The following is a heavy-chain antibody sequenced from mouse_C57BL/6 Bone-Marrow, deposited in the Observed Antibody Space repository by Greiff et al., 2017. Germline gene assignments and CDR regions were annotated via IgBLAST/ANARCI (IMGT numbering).Heavy chain of an antibody. CDR2: IRLKSDNYAT. V-gene: IGHV6-3*01. CDR1: GFTFSNYW. Sequence: EVQGVESGGGLVQPGGSMKLSCVASGFTFSNYWMNWVRQSPEQGLEWVAQIRLKSDNYATHYAESVKGRFTISRDDSKSSVYLQMNNLRAEDTGIYYCTDIYYSNGYWGQGTTLTVSS. D-gene: IGHD2-5*01. J-gene: IGHJ2*01. CDR3: TDIYYSNGY.